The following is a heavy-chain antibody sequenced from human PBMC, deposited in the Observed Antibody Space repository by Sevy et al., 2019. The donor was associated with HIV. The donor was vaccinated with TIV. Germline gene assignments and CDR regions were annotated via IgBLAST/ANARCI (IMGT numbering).Heavy chain of an antibody. V-gene: IGHV3-30*02. CDR2: IRYDGSNK. CDR1: GFTFSSYG. CDR3: AKVGGCCSTSCYHYYYYYMDV. D-gene: IGHD2-2*01. Sequence: GGSLRLSCAASGFTFSSYGMHWVRQAPGKGLEWVAFIRYDGSNKYYADSVKGRFTISRDNSKNTLYLQMNSLRAEETAVYYCAKVGGCCSTSCYHYYYYYMDVWGKGTTVTVSS. J-gene: IGHJ6*03.